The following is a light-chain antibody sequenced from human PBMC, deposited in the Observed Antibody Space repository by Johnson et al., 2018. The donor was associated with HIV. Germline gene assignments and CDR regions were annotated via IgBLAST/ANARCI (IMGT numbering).Light chain of an antibody. CDR2: DND. CDR1: TSNIGDHS. J-gene: IGLJ1*01. CDR3: GTWDRSLSALYV. V-gene: IGLV1-51*02. Sequence: QSVLTQPPSVSAAPGRWVTVSCSGTTSNIGDHSVSWFQHLPGAAPTLLIYDNDRRPSGVPDRFSGSKSAASATLDITGLHSGDEGDYYCGTWDRSLSALYVFGTGTKVTVL.